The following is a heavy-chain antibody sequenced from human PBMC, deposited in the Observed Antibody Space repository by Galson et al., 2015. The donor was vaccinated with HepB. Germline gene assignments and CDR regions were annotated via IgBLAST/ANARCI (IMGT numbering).Heavy chain of an antibody. Sequence: SLRLSCAASGFTFSSYSMNWVRQAPGKGLEWVSYISSSSTIYYADSVKGRFTISRDNAKNSLYLQMNSLRAEDTAVYYCARDQWELPFDYWGQGTLVTVSS. CDR1: GFTFSSYS. J-gene: IGHJ4*02. V-gene: IGHV3-48*01. CDR2: ISSSSTI. D-gene: IGHD1-26*01. CDR3: ARDQWELPFDY.